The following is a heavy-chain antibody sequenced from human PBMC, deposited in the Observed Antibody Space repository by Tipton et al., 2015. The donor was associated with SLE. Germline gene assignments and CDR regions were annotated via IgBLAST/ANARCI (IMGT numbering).Heavy chain of an antibody. CDR3: TRVMTGSRSDF. J-gene: IGHJ4*02. Sequence: LRLSCIVSGGSINSSPYYWGWVRQTPGKGLEWLGGISFSGTTYFNPSLKRRVTLSRDTSKNQFSLNLNSVTAADTAFYYCTRVMTGSRSDFWGRGTLVTVSP. CDR1: GGSINSSPYY. CDR2: ISFSGTT. V-gene: IGHV4-39*07. D-gene: IGHD1-26*01.